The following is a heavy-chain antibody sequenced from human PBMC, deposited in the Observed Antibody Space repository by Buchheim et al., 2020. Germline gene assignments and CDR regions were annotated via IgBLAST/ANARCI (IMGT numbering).Heavy chain of an antibody. CDR2: IYYSGST. CDR1: GGSVSGGSYY. Sequence: QVQLQESGPGLVKPSETLSLTCTVSGGSVSGGSYYWSWIRQPPGKGLEWIGYIYYSGSTNYNPSLKSRVTISVDTSKNQFSLKLSSVTAADTAVYYCARDMITFGGAPFDPWGQGTL. J-gene: IGHJ5*02. D-gene: IGHD3-16*01. CDR3: ARDMITFGGAPFDP. V-gene: IGHV4-61*01.